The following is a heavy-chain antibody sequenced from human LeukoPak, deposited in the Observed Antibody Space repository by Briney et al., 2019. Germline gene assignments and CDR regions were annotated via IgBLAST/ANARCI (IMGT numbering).Heavy chain of an antibody. CDR2: IKSKTDGGTT. D-gene: IGHD3-22*01. CDR3: TTLYYYDSSGYYWVDY. Sequence: PGGSLRLSCAASGFTFSNAWMSWVRQAPGKGLEWVGRIKSKTDGGTTDYAAPVKGRFTISRDDSKNTLYLQMNSLKTEDTAVYYCTTLYYYDSSGYYWVDYWAREPWSPSPQ. J-gene: IGHJ4*02. CDR1: GFTFSNAW. V-gene: IGHV3-15*01.